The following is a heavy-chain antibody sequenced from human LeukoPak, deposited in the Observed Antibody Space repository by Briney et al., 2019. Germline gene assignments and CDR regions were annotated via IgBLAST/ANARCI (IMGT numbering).Heavy chain of an antibody. CDR3: ASSAYYYYYGMDV. Sequence: PSETLSLTCTVSGGSISSYYWSWIRQPPGKGLEWIGYIYYSGSTNYNPSLRSRVTISVDTSKNQFSLKLSSVTAAGTAVYYCASSAYYYYYGMDVWGQGTTVTVSS. J-gene: IGHJ6*02. CDR1: GGSISSYY. V-gene: IGHV4-59*01. CDR2: IYYSGST.